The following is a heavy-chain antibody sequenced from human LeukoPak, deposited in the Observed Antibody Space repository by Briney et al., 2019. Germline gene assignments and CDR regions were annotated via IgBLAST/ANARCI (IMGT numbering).Heavy chain of an antibody. V-gene: IGHV3-7*03. D-gene: IGHD4-17*01. Sequence: GGSLRLSCAASGFTFSSYWMSWVRQAPGKGLEWVANIKQDGSEKYYVDSVKGRFTISRDNAKNSLYLQMNSLRAEDTAVYYCARGTYGDLIYYYYYGMDVWGKGTTVTVSS. CDR1: GFTFSSYW. J-gene: IGHJ6*04. CDR3: ARGTYGDLIYYYYYGMDV. CDR2: IKQDGSEK.